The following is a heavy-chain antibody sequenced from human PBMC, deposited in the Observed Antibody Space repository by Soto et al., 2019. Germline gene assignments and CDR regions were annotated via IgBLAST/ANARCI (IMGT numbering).Heavy chain of an antibody. Sequence: GGSLRLSCGASGFTFSHYWMSCVRQAPGKGLEGVAFVDQDGGETHYADSVKGRFSVPIDNAKSLVFLEKESVRVEDTAIYVCARNIRIRYVDNWGQGTQVTVSS. CDR1: GFTFSHYW. CDR2: VDQDGGET. CDR3: ARNIRIRYVDN. D-gene: IGHD1-1*01. J-gene: IGHJ4*02. V-gene: IGHV3-7*03.